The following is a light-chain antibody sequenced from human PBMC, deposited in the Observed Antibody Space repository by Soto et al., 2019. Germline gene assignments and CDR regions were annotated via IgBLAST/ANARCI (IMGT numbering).Light chain of an antibody. V-gene: IGLV3-21*02. CDR3: HVWDSTADHQGV. CDR1: NIGSKT. Sequence: SYELTQPPSVSVAPGQTASITCGGNNIGSKTVNWYQQKPGQAPMLVVYDDADRPSGIPERFSGSNSGNTATLTISRVEAGDEADYYCHVWDSTADHQGVFGGGTKLTVL. CDR2: DDA. J-gene: IGLJ2*01.